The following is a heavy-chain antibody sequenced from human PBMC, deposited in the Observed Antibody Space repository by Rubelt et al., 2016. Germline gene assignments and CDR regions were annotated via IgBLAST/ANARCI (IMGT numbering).Heavy chain of an antibody. J-gene: IGHJ4*02. CDR1: GFTFGDYT. V-gene: IGHV3-7*01. Sequence: EVQLVESGGGLVQPGRSLRLSCTASGFTFGDYTVSWVRQAPGKGLEWVANIKQAGSEKYYVDSVKGRFTISRDNAKNSLYLQMNSLRAEDTAVYYCARGPSGFRPCDYWGQGTLVTVSS. CDR2: IKQAGSEK. D-gene: IGHD6-19*01. CDR3: ARGPSGFRPCDY.